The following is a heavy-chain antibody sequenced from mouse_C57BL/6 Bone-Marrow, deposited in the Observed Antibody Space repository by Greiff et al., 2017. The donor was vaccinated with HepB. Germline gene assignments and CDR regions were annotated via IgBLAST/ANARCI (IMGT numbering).Heavy chain of an antibody. CDR2: INPSSGYT. V-gene: IGHV1-4*01. J-gene: IGHJ3*01. D-gene: IGHD1-1*01. CDR1: GYTFTSYT. Sequence: VQLQQSGAELARPGASVKMSCKASGYTFTSYTMHWVKQRPGQGLEWIGYINPSSGYTKYNQKFKDKATLTADKSSSTAYMQLSSLTSEDSAVYYCARAYYYGSSGCAYWGQGTLVTVSA. CDR3: ARAYYYGSSGCAY.